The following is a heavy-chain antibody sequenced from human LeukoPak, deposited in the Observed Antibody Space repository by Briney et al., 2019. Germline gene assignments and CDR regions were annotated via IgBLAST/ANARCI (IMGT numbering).Heavy chain of an antibody. Sequence: SQTLSLTCAISGDSVSSKHGVWNWIRQSPSRGLEWLGRTYYRSKWYNDYAVSVQGRITIKPDTSKNQFSLQLNSVTPEDTAVYYCARDGGTSGWYTFDYWGQRTLVTVSS. CDR2: TYYRSKWYN. V-gene: IGHV6-1*01. D-gene: IGHD6-19*01. CDR3: ARDGGTSGWYTFDY. J-gene: IGHJ4*02. CDR1: GDSVSSKHGV.